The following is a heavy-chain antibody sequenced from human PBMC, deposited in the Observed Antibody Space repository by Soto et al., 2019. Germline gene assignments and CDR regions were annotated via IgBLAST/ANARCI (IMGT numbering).Heavy chain of an antibody. CDR3: AREVLWLGESIGAWFDP. CDR1: GGSISSGDYY. CDR2: IYYSGST. Sequence: SETLSLTCTVSGGSISSGDYYWSWIRQPPGKGLEWIGYIYYSGSTYYNPSLKSRVTISVDTSKNQFSLKLSSVTAADTAVYYCAREVLWLGESIGAWFDPWGQGTLVTVSS. D-gene: IGHD3-10*01. J-gene: IGHJ5*02. V-gene: IGHV4-30-4*01.